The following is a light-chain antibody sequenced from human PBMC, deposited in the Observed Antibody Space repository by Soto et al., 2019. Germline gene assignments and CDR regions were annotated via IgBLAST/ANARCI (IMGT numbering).Light chain of an antibody. J-gene: IGKJ1*01. CDR3: QPYDTSPRT. CDR1: QNLSSGY. V-gene: IGKV3-20*01. Sequence: EIVLTQSPGTLSLSPGERSTLSCMASQNLSSGYLAWYQQKPGQAPRILIYAAYSRATGITDRFSGSGSGTDFSLTISRLEPEDFAVYYCQPYDTSPRTVGQGTKVEIK. CDR2: AAY.